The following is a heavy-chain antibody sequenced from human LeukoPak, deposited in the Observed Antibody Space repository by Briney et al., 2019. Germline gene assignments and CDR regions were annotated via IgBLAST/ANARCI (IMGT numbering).Heavy chain of an antibody. CDR1: GGSISSSSYY. D-gene: IGHD5-24*01. V-gene: IGHV4-61*01. Sequence: SETLSLTCTVSGGSISSSSYYWSWIRQPPGKGLEWIGYIYYSGSTNYNPSLKSRVTISVDTSKNQFSLKLSSVTAADTAVYYCARERGDGYNWDYYYGMDVWGQGTTVTVSS. CDR2: IYYSGST. J-gene: IGHJ6*02. CDR3: ARERGDGYNWDYYYGMDV.